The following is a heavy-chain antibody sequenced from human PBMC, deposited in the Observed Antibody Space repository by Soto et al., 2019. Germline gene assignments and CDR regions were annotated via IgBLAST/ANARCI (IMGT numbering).Heavy chain of an antibody. CDR3: ARQILGSSTTFDP. Sequence: EVQLEESGGGLVQPGGSLRLSCAASGFIFSNYYMSWVRQPPGKGLEWAANIKQDGSEKRYVDSVRGRFTISRDDAKNSLYLQMNSLRAEDTAVYYCARQILGSSTTFDPWGQGTLVIVSP. CDR1: GFIFSNYY. V-gene: IGHV3-7*01. D-gene: IGHD1-26*01. CDR2: IKQDGSEK. J-gene: IGHJ5*02.